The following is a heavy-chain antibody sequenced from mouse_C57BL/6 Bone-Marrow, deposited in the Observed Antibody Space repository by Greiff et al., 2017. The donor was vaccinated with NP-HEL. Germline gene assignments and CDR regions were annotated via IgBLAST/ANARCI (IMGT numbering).Heavy chain of an antibody. CDR2: INSDGGST. CDR3: ARQRAYGSRNYYAMDY. D-gene: IGHD1-1*01. V-gene: IGHV5-2*01. Sequence: EVMLVESGGGLVQPGESLKLSCESNEYEFPSHDMSWVRKTPEKRLELVAAINSDGGSTYYPDTMERRFIISRDNTKKTLYLQMSSLRSEDTALYYCARQRAYGSRNYYAMDYWGQGTSVTVSS. J-gene: IGHJ4*01. CDR1: EYEFPSHD.